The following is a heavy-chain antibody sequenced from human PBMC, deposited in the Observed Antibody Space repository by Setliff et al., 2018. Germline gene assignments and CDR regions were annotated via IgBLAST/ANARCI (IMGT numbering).Heavy chain of an antibody. CDR2: IDSSSTWI. Sequence: GGSLRLSCAASGFTFSSYTMNWVRQAPGQGLEWVSSIDSSSTWIYYADSVKGRFTISRDNAKNTVYLQMNSLRAEDTAVYYCARVVEYRFLEWFMNYYYNYMDAWGKGTTVTVSS. CDR1: GFTFSSYT. D-gene: IGHD3-3*01. V-gene: IGHV3-21*01. CDR3: ARVVEYRFLEWFMNYYYNYMDA. J-gene: IGHJ6*03.